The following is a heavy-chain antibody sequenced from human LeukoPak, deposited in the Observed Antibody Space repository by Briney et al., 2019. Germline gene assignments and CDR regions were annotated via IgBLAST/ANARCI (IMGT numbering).Heavy chain of an antibody. J-gene: IGHJ4*02. CDR1: GFTFSSYW. CDR2: INSDGSST. V-gene: IGHV3-74*01. CDR3: ARVILGSRDFDY. Sequence: GGSLRLSCAASGFTFSSYWMHWARQAPGKGLVWVSRINSDGSSTSYADSVKGRFTISRDNAKNTLYLQMNSLRAEDTAVYYCARVILGSRDFDYWGQGTLVTVSS. D-gene: IGHD3-16*02.